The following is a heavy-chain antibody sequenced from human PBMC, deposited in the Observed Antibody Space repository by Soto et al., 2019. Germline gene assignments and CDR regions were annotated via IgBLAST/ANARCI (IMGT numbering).Heavy chain of an antibody. D-gene: IGHD2-15*01. V-gene: IGHV3-48*01. Sequence: PGGSLRLSCAASGFTFSSYSMNWVRQAPGKGLEWVSYISSSSSTIYYADSVKGRFTISRDNAKNSLYLQMNSLRAEDTAVYYCARDPAFRYCSGGSCYDPYYFDYWGQGTLVTVSS. CDR3: ARDPAFRYCSGGSCYDPYYFDY. CDR2: ISSSSSTI. J-gene: IGHJ4*02. CDR1: GFTFSSYS.